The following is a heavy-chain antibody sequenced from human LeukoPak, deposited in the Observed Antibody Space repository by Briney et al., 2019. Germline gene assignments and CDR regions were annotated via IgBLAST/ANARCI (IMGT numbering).Heavy chain of an antibody. Sequence: PSQTLSLTCTVSGGSISSGDYYWSWIRQPPGEGLGWIGYTYYIGSTYYNPSLKSRVTISVDTSKNQFSLKLSSVTAADTAVYYCARVPVGLLWFGELSEVFYFDYWGQGTLVTVSS. CDR3: ARVPVGLLWFGELSEVFYFDY. CDR1: GGSISSGDYY. D-gene: IGHD3-10*01. V-gene: IGHV4-30-4*08. CDR2: TYYIGST. J-gene: IGHJ4*02.